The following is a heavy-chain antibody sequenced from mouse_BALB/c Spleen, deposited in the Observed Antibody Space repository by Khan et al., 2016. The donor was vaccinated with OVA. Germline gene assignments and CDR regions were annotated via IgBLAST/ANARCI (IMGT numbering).Heavy chain of an antibody. Sequence: QVQLKQSGAELVRPGVSVKISCKGSGYTFTDFTMHWVKQSHAKSLEWIGVISTYYGDVTYNQKFKGKATMTVDKSSSTAYMELARLTSEDSAIYYVKRGGGGNRVVYWGQGTLVTVSA. CDR2: ISTYYGDV. V-gene: IGHV1S137*01. CDR3: KRGGGGNRVVY. D-gene: IGHD2-14*01. CDR1: GYTFTDFT. J-gene: IGHJ3*01.